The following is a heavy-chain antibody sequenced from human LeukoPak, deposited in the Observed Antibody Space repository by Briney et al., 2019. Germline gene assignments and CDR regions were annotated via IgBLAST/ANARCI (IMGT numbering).Heavy chain of an antibody. Sequence: PSETLSLTCTVSGGSISSSSYYWGWIRQPPGKGLEWIGSIYYSGSTYYNPSLKSRVTISVDTSKNQFSLKLSSVTAADTAVYYCAREGLYYYDSESYYSTVCGGDCYPFLGRSWFDPWGQGTLVTVSS. D-gene: IGHD3-10*01. CDR2: IYYSGST. CDR3: AREGLYYYDSESYYSTVCGGDCYPFLGRSWFDP. CDR1: GGSISSSSYY. V-gene: IGHV4-39*07. J-gene: IGHJ5*02.